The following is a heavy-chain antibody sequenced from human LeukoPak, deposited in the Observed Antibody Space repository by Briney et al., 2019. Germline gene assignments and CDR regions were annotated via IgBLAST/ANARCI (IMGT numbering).Heavy chain of an antibody. CDR3: AKDLVPLTMIVVVTGWDY. CDR1: GFTFSSYA. J-gene: IGHJ4*02. CDR2: ISGSGGST. Sequence: SGGSLRLSCAASGFTFSSYAMSWVRQAPGKGLEWVSAISGSGGSTYYADSVKGRFTISRDNSKNTLYLQMNSLRAEDTAVYYCAKDLVPLTMIVVVTGWDYWGQGTLVTVSS. V-gene: IGHV3-23*01. D-gene: IGHD3-22*01.